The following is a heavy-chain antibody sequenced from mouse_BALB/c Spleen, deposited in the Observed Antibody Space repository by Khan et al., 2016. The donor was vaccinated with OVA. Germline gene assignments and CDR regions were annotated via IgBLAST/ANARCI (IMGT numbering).Heavy chain of an antibody. J-gene: IGHJ4*01. Sequence: QVQLQQSGPGLVAPSQSLSITCTISGFSLTNYGVHWVRQPPGKGLEWLVVIWSDGSTPYNSALKSRLTITKDNSKSQVFLEMNSLQTDDTAMYFCARQPYYHYNIMDYWGQGTSVTVSS. CDR1: GFSLTNYG. CDR2: IWSDGST. V-gene: IGHV2-6-1*01. D-gene: IGHD2-10*01. CDR3: ARQPYYHYNIMDY.